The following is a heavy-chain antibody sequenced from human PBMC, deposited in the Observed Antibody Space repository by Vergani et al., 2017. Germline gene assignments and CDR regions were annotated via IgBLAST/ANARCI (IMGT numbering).Heavy chain of an antibody. Sequence: EVQMVESGGGLVKPGGSLRLSCVASGFTFSHYSMNWVRQAPGKGLEWVSTLSASDRRTHYADSVKGRFTISRDNSKNTLHLQMNSLRADDTAVYYCTKVSRGYTGYFFEHWGQGNLATVS. V-gene: IGHV3-23*04. CDR1: GFTFSHYS. J-gene: IGHJ4*02. D-gene: IGHD5-12*01. CDR2: LSASDRRT. CDR3: TKVSRGYTGYFFEH.